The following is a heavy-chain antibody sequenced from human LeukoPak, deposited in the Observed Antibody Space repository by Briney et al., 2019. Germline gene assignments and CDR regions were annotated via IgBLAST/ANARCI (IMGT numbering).Heavy chain of an antibody. CDR3: ARVVVVAATYNYGMDV. Sequence: SETPSLTCTVSGGSFSSNGYFWNWIWQPPGKGLEWIGYIYNRGSTNYNPSLKSRVTISVDTSKNQFSLKLSSVTAADTAVYYCARVVVVAATYNYGMDVWGQGTTVTVSS. CDR2: IYNRGST. V-gene: IGHV4-61*08. D-gene: IGHD2-15*01. J-gene: IGHJ6*02. CDR1: GGSFSSNGYF.